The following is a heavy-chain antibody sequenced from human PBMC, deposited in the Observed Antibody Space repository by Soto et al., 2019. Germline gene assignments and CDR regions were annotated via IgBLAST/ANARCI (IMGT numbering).Heavy chain of an antibody. CDR3: ARDPIGGYSYGYDYYYYGMDV. CDR2: INAGNGNT. CDR1: GYTFTSYA. J-gene: IGHJ6*02. D-gene: IGHD5-18*01. V-gene: IGHV1-3*01. Sequence: ASLKVSGKASGYTFTSYAMHWVRQAPGQRLEWMGWINAGNGNTKYSQKFQGRVTITRDTSASTAYMELSSLRSEDTAVYYCARDPIGGYSYGYDYYYYGMDVWGQGTTVTVSS.